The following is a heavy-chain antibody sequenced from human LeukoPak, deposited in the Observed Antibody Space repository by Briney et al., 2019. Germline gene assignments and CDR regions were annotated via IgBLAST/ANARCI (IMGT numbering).Heavy chain of an antibody. CDR3: SRAAHYGSGSYYTRNWFDP. D-gene: IGHD3-10*01. CDR2: INSDGSST. CDR1: GFTFSSYW. V-gene: IGHV3-74*01. J-gene: IGHJ5*02. Sequence: GGSLRLSCAASGFTFSSYWMHWVRQAPGKGLVWVSRINSDGSSTSYADSVKGRFTISRDNAKNTLYLQMNSLRAEDTAVYYRSRAAHYGSGSYYTRNWFDPWGQGTLVTVSS.